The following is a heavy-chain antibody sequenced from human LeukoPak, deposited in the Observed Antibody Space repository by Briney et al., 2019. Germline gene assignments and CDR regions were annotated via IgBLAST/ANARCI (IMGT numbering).Heavy chain of an antibody. CDR1: GGSISSGGYS. CDR2: IYHSGST. J-gene: IGHJ4*02. Sequence: SQTLSLTCAVSGGSISSGGYSWSWIRQPPGKGLEWIGYIYHSGSTYYNPSLKSRVTISVDRSKNQFSLKLSSVTAADTAVYYCARNYYGSGLDSWGQGTLVTVSS. CDR3: ARNYYGSGLDS. V-gene: IGHV4-30-2*01. D-gene: IGHD3-10*01.